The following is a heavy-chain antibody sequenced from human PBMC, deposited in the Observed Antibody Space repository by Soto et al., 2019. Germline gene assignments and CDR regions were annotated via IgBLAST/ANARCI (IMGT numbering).Heavy chain of an antibody. D-gene: IGHD4-4*01. CDR3: ARDFRMYSHGVDV. CDR2: LDARSGGR. CDR1: GYPFTGPY. J-gene: IGHJ6*04. Sequence: ASVKVSCKASGYPFTGPYIYWGRKDTGQGLGWMGWLDARSGGREFAEQFQGRVTATRDTFSGTVFLELSGQTSDDTGVYFCARDFRMYSHGVDVWCKGTAVTVSS. V-gene: IGHV1-2*02.